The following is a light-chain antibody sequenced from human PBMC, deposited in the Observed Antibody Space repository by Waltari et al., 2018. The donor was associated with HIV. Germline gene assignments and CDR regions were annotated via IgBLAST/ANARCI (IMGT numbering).Light chain of an antibody. CDR2: DNN. V-gene: IGLV1-51*01. CDR1: RPNLWTNY. Sequence: QSVLTQPPSVSAAPGQKVTISCPGSRPNLWTNYVPWYQQLPGTAPKLLIYDNNKRPSGIPDRFSGSKSGTSATLGITGLQTGDEADYYCGTWDSSLSAVVFGGGTKLTVL. J-gene: IGLJ2*01. CDR3: GTWDSSLSAVV.